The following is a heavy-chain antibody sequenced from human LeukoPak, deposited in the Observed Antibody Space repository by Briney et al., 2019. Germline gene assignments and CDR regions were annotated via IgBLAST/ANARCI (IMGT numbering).Heavy chain of an antibody. J-gene: IGHJ3*02. D-gene: IGHD3-22*01. Sequence: PSGTLSLTCTVSGGSISSYYWSWIRQPPGKGLEWIGYIYYSGSTNYNPSLKSRVTISVDTSKNQFSLKLSSVTAADTAVYYCARGYYYDSSGYPDAFDIWGQGTMVTVSS. CDR1: GGSISSYY. CDR3: ARGYYYDSSGYPDAFDI. V-gene: IGHV4-59*01. CDR2: IYYSGST.